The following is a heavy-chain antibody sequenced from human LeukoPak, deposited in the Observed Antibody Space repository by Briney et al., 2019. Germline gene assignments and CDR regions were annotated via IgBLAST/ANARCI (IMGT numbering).Heavy chain of an antibody. CDR2: INHSGST. Sequence: PSETLSLTCAVYGGSFSGYYWSWIRQPPGKGLEWIGEINHSGSTNYNPSLKSRLSISVDTSKNEFSLKLTSVTAADTAVYYCARDFLECSRASCLNWFDPWGQGTLDTVSS. CDR1: GGSFSGYY. V-gene: IGHV4-34*01. CDR3: ARDFLECSRASCLNWFDP. J-gene: IGHJ5*02. D-gene: IGHD2-2*01.